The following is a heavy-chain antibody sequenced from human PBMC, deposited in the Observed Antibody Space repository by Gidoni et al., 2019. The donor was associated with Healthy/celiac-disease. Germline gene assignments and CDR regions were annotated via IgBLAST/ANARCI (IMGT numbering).Heavy chain of an antibody. CDR3: AGRCFLVYDSSGYNALDI. D-gene: IGHD3-22*01. Sequence: QLPLQESAPGLATPAETPSPTGTVSGSSISSSRSHGCCLRQPPGKGLEWRGGIYYSGSTHYNPSLQSRVTISVDTSKNHSSLKLSAVTAADAAVYYCAGRCFLVYDSSGYNALDIWGQGTMVTVSS. J-gene: IGHJ3*02. CDR2: IYYSGST. V-gene: IGHV4-39*02. CDR1: GSSISSSRSH.